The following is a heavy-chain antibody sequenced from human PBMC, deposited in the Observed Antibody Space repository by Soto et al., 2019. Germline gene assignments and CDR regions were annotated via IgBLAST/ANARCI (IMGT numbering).Heavy chain of an antibody. J-gene: IGHJ6*03. CDR1: GYTFTSYD. CDR3: ARTYGLGSYSFGPKMGYYYYYMDV. Sequence: ASVKVSCKASGYTFTSYDINWVRQATGQGLEWMGWMNPNSGNTGYAQKFQGRVTMTRNTSISTAYMELSSLRSEDTAVYYCARTYGLGSYSFGPKMGYYYYYMDVWGKGTTVTVSS. D-gene: IGHD3-10*01. V-gene: IGHV1-8*01. CDR2: MNPNSGNT.